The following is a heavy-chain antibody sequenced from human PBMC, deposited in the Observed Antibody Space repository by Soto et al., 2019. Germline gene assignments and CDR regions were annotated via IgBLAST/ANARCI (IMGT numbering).Heavy chain of an antibody. CDR3: ARRRLLCETGQGGGSCSSPFDY. CDR1: GGSISSYY. CDR2: IYYSGST. J-gene: IGHJ4*02. V-gene: IGHV4-59*08. D-gene: IGHD2-15*01. Sequence: SETLSLTCTVSGGSISSYYWSWIRQPPGKGLEWIGYIYYSGSTNYNPSLKSRVTISVDTSKNQFSLKLSSVTAADTAVYYCARRRLLCETGQGGGSCSSPFDYWGQGTLVTVSS.